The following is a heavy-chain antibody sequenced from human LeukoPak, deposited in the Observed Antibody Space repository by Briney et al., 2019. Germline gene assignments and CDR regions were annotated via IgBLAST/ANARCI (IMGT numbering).Heavy chain of an antibody. CDR1: GYTFTSYG. Sequence: AASVKVSCKASGYTFTSYGISWVRQAPGQGLEWMGWISAYYGNTNYAQKLQGRVTMTTDTSTSTAYMELRSLRSDDTAVYYCARVDLEGKGYCTNGVCSGGVDYWGQGTLVTVSS. CDR3: ARVDLEGKGYCTNGVCSGGVDY. D-gene: IGHD2-8*01. CDR2: ISAYYGNT. J-gene: IGHJ4*02. V-gene: IGHV1-18*01.